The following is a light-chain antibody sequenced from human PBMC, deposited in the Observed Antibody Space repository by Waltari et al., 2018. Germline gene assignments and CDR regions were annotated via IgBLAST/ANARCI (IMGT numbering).Light chain of an antibody. CDR2: HAS. J-gene: IGKJ1*01. CDR3: QKYVNLPAT. Sequence: SCRASQSVGRFLAWYQQNPGQAPRLLIYHASIRATGIPDRFSGSGSGTDFSPTISGLEPEDFAVYYCQKYVNLPATFGQGTKVEIK. CDR1: QSVGRF. V-gene: IGKV3-20*01.